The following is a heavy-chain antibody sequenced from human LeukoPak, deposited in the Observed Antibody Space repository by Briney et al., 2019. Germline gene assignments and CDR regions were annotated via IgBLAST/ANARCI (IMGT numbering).Heavy chain of an antibody. Sequence: GGSLRLPCAASGFTFSNAWMAWVRQAPGKGLEWVGRIKSKTNGGTTDYPAPVKGRFTISRDDSKNTLYLQMNSLKIEDTAVYYCTTEYSSSYNWFNPWGQGTLVTVSS. J-gene: IGHJ5*02. D-gene: IGHD6-6*01. CDR2: IKSKTNGGTT. V-gene: IGHV3-15*01. CDR3: TTEYSSSYNWFNP. CDR1: GFTFSNAW.